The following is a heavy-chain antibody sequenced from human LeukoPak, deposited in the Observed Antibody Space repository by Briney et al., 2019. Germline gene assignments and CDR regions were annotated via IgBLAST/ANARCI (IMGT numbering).Heavy chain of an antibody. CDR2: ISGSGGST. V-gene: IGHV3-23*01. CDR3: AKVEKLRYFDWLAAYYFDY. D-gene: IGHD3-9*01. J-gene: IGHJ4*02. Sequence: GGSLRLSCAASGFTFSSYAMSWVRQAPGKGLEWVSAISGSGGSTYYADSVKGRFTISRDTSKNTLYLQMNSLRAEDTAVYYCAKVEKLRYFDWLAAYYFDYWGQGTLVTVSS. CDR1: GFTFSSYA.